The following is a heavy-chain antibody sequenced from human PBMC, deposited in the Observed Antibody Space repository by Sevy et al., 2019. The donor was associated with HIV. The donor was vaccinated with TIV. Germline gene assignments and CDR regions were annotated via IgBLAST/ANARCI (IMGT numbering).Heavy chain of an antibody. J-gene: IGHJ6*02. Sequence: GGSLRLSCAASGFTFSSYWMSWVRQAPGKGLEWVANIKQDGSEKYYVDSVKGRFTISRDNAKNSLYLQMNSLRAEDTAVYYCARDSGYSSSWYYYYYGMDVWGQGTTVTVSS. V-gene: IGHV3-7*03. CDR2: IKQDGSEK. CDR1: GFTFSSYW. D-gene: IGHD6-13*01. CDR3: ARDSGYSSSWYYYYYGMDV.